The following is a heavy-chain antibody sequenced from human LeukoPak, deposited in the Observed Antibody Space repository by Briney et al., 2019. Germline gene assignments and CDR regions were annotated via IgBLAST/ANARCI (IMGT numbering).Heavy chain of an antibody. CDR1: GFTFSRYW. CDR2: IKHDGSAQ. J-gene: IGHJ4*02. CDR3: AREMATIDY. V-gene: IGHV3-7*01. D-gene: IGHD5-24*01. Sequence: PGGSLRLSCAASGFTFSRYWMNWVRQAPGKGLEWVADIKHDGSAQNYVDSVKGRFTISRDNAKNTLYLLMNSLRAEEDTAVYYCAREMATIDYWGQGTLVTVSS.